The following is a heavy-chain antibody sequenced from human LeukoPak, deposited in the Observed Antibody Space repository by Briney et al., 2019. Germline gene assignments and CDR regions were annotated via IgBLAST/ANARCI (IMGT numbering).Heavy chain of an antibody. CDR1: GYTFTSYG. J-gene: IGHJ4*02. Sequence: ASVKVSCKASGYTFTSYGISWVRQALGQGLGWMGWISAYNGNTNYAQKLQGRVTMTTDTSTSAAYMELRSLRSDDTAVYYCARDKWELLFGLDYWGQGTLVTVSS. D-gene: IGHD1-26*01. CDR2: ISAYNGNT. V-gene: IGHV1-18*01. CDR3: ARDKWELLFGLDY.